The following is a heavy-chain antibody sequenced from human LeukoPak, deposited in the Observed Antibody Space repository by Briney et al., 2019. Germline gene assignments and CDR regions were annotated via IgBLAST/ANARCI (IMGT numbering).Heavy chain of an antibody. CDR3: ARDTYYYGSGDYYYGMDV. CDR1: GYTFTSYD. V-gene: IGHV1-8*01. J-gene: IGHJ6*02. Sequence: ASVKVSCEASGYTFTSYDINWVRQATGQGLEWMGWMNPNSGNTGYAQKFQGRVTMTRNTSISTAYMELSSLRSEDTAVYYCARDTYYYGSGDYYYGMDVWGQGTTVTASS. D-gene: IGHD3-10*01. CDR2: MNPNSGNT.